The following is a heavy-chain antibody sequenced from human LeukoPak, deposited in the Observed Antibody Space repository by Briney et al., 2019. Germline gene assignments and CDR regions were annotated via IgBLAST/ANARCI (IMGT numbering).Heavy chain of an antibody. J-gene: IGHJ4*02. CDR3: ARDVPDFWSGYPDY. V-gene: IGHV3-30-3*01. CDR2: ISYDGSNK. D-gene: IGHD3-3*01. CDR1: GFTFSSYA. Sequence: GGSLRLSCAASGFTFSSYAMHWVRQAPGKGLEWVAVISYDGSNKYYADSVKGRFTISRDNSKNTLYLQMNSLRAEDTAVYYCARDVPDFWSGYPDYWGQGTLVTVSS.